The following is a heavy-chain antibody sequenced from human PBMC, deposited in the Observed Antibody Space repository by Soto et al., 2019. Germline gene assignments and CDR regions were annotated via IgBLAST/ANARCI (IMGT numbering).Heavy chain of an antibody. CDR1: GFNFNSFA. V-gene: IGHV3-23*01. D-gene: IGHD6-13*01. J-gene: IGHJ6*02. Sequence: GGSLRLSCAASGFNFNSFAMNWVRQAPGRGPEWVSMISGSGGISYYTDSVRGRFTISRDNSKNTLYLQMNSLRAEDTAVYYCARESSSSWYGGGVIDFWGQGTTDTGSS. CDR2: ISGSGGIS. CDR3: ARESSSSWYGGGVIDF.